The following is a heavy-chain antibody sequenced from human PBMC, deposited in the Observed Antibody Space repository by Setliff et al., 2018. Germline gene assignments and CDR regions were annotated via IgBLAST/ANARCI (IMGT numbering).Heavy chain of an antibody. CDR2: IYYSGST. V-gene: IGHV4-38-2*02. J-gene: IGHJ4*02. CDR1: GYSISSGYY. D-gene: IGHD5-18*01. CDR3: ARVVGYSYGQYYFDY. Sequence: SETLSLTCTVSGYSISSGYYWGWIRQPPGKGLEWIGSIYYSGSTNYNPSLKSRVTISVDTSKNQFSLKLSSVTAADTAVYYCARVVGYSYGQYYFDYWGQGTLVTVS.